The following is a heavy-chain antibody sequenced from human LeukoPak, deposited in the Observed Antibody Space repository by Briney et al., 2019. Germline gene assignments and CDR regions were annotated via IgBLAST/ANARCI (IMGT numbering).Heavy chain of an antibody. Sequence: SVKVSCKASGGTFSSYAISWVRQAPGQGLEWMGRIIPILGIANYAQKFQGRVTITADKSTSTAYMELSSLRSEDTAVYYCARISDYDSSGYYSLHFDYWGQGTLVTVSS. J-gene: IGHJ4*02. CDR1: GGTFSSYA. D-gene: IGHD3-22*01. CDR3: ARISDYDSSGYYSLHFDY. V-gene: IGHV1-69*04. CDR2: IIPILGIA.